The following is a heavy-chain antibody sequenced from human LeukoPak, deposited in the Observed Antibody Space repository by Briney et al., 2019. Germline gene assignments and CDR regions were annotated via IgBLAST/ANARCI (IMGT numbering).Heavy chain of an antibody. CDR1: GGSFSGYY. CDR2: INHSGST. Sequence: PSETLSLTCAVYGGSFSGYYWSWIRQPPGKGLEWIGEINHSGSTNYNPSLKSRVTISVDTSKNQFSLKLSSVTAADTAVYYCARLYYDFWSGYYYYFDYWGQGTLVTVSS. V-gene: IGHV4-34*01. D-gene: IGHD3-3*01. CDR3: ARLYYDFWSGYYYYFDY. J-gene: IGHJ4*02.